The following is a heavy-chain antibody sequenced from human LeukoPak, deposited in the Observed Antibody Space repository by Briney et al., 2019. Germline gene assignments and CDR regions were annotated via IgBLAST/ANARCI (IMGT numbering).Heavy chain of an antibody. Sequence: PSETLSLTCTVSGGSISSSSYYWGWIRQPPGKGLEWIGSIYYSGSTYYNPSLKSRVTISVDTSKNQFSLKQSSVTAADTAVYYCARETAESYRLDYWGQGTLVTVSS. J-gene: IGHJ4*02. D-gene: IGHD3-16*02. CDR1: GGSISSSSYY. V-gene: IGHV4-39*07. CDR2: IYYSGST. CDR3: ARETAESYRLDY.